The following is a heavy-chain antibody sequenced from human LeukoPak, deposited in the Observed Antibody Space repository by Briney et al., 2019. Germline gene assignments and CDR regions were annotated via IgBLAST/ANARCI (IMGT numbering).Heavy chain of an antibody. CDR2: IYPRGST. CDR1: GGSISSGSYS. Sequence: PSETLSLTFAVSGGSISSGSYSWSWIRQPPGKGLEWIGYIYPRGSTYYNPSLKSRVILSLDKSANQFSLNLSSVTAADTAVYYCARSSPRAMGNYLDFWGQGTLVTVSS. V-gene: IGHV4-30-2*01. CDR3: ARSSPRAMGNYLDF. J-gene: IGHJ4*02. D-gene: IGHD7-27*01.